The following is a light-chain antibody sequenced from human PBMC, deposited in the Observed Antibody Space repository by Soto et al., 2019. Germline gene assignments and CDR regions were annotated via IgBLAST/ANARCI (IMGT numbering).Light chain of an antibody. CDR3: QQYNSYSRT. J-gene: IGKJ2*01. CDR1: QSINNW. V-gene: IGKV1-5*03. Sequence: DLQMTQSPSTLSASVGDRVTITCRASQSINNWLAWYQQKPGKAPKLLIYKASSLESGVPSRFSGSGSGTEFTLTISSLQPDDFATYYCQQYNSYSRTFGQGTKLEIK. CDR2: KAS.